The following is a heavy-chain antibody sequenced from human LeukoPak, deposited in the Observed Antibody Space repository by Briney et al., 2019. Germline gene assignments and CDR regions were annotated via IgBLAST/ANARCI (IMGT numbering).Heavy chain of an antibody. CDR2: IKQDGIEK. CDR3: TRVPYGDYWSSDY. CDR1: GFTFSTYA. V-gene: IGHV3-7*01. J-gene: IGHJ4*02. D-gene: IGHD4-17*01. Sequence: GGSLRLSCVASGFTFSTYAMGWARQAPGKGLEWVANIKQDGIEKYYVDSVKGRFTISRDNAKNSVYLQMNSLRAEDTAIYYCTRVPYGDYWSSDYWGQGTLVTVSS.